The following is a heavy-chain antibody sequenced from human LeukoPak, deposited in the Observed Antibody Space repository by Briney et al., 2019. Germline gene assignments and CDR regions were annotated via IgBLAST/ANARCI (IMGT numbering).Heavy chain of an antibody. CDR3: VRGDSTGWRSNWYFDL. Sequence: GGSLRLSCAASGFTFHSYDMHLVRQRSGEGLEWVSAIGSARDTYYPGSVKGRFTISRDNRNSSLYLQMNSLRAGDTDVYFCVRGDSTGWRSNWYFDLWGRGNLVTVSS. D-gene: IGHD3-22*01. CDR1: GFTFHSYD. CDR2: IGSARDT. V-gene: IGHV3-13*01. J-gene: IGHJ2*01.